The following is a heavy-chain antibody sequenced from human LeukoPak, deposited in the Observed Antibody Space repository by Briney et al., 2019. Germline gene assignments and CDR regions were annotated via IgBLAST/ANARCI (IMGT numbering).Heavy chain of an antibody. CDR2: IYYSGNT. CDR3: AREGGPYRPLDY. V-gene: IGHV4-59*12. Sequence: PSETLSLTCTVSGGSISSYYWSWIRQPPGKGLEWIGYIYYSGNTDYNPSLKSRVTMSVDMSENHISLRLTSVTAADTAVYYCAREGGPYRPLDYSGQGTLVTVSS. J-gene: IGHJ4*02. CDR1: GGSISSYY.